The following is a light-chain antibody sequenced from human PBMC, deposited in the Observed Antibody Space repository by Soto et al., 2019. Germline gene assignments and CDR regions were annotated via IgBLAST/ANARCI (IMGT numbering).Light chain of an antibody. J-gene: IGKJ1*01. Sequence: EIQITQAPSTLSAPVLERVSITLLASQSIGDWLAWYQQKPGKAPNLLIYKASSLESGVPSRFSGSGSGTEFTVTISSLQPEDFATYYCQKFNSYPWKCGQGHKVDIK. CDR3: QKFNSYPWK. CDR2: KAS. V-gene: IGKV1-5*03. CDR1: QSIGDW.